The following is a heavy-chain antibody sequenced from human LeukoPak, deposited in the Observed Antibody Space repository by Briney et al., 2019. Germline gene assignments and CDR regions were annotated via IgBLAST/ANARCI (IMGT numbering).Heavy chain of an antibody. CDR1: GGSISSYY. Sequence: SETLSLTCTVSGGSISSYYWSWIRQPPGKGLEWIGYIYYSGSTNYNPSPKSRVTISVDTSKNQFSLKLSSVTAADTAVYYCARLDSSGYYYYWGQGTLVTVSS. CDR2: IYYSGST. J-gene: IGHJ4*02. V-gene: IGHV4-59*01. D-gene: IGHD3-22*01. CDR3: ARLDSSGYYYY.